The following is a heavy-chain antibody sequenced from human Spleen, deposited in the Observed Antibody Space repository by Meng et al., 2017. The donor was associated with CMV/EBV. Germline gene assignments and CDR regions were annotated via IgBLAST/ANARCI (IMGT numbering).Heavy chain of an antibody. CDR3: ATSEQYDFWDGKIRGNYFDY. J-gene: IGHJ4*02. CDR2: ISGGST. V-gene: IGHV3-38-3*01. CDR1: GFPVSGDE. D-gene: IGHD3-3*01. Sequence: GGSLRLSWAASGFPVSGDERSWVRQTPGMGLEWVSSISGGSTDYGDSRKGRFTISRDNSKNTLYLQMNSLRAEDTAIYYCATSEQYDFWDGKIRGNYFDYWGQGTLVTVSS.